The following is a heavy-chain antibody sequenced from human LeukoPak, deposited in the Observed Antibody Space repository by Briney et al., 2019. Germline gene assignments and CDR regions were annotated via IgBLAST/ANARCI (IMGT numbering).Heavy chain of an antibody. CDR2: ISSDASIT. V-gene: IGHV3-74*01. CDR3: ATSARTYIGSSLDY. Sequence: GGSLRLSCAASGFTFSSYAMHWVRHDPGKGLVWVSRISSDASITSYANPVKGRFTISRDNAKNTLYLQMNSLRAEDTALYYCATSARTYIGSSLDYWGQGTLVTVSS. J-gene: IGHJ4*02. D-gene: IGHD2-15*01. CDR1: GFTFSSYA.